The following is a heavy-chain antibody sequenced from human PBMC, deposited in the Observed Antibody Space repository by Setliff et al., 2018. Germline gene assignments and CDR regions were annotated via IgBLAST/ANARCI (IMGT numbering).Heavy chain of an antibody. Sequence: SETLSLTCTVSGGSISSANYYWSWIRQPAGKGPEWIGHIYTSWSNKYNPSLKSRVTMSLDTSKNQFSLKLSSVTAADTAVYYCARGRNVAARLLDSWGQGTLVTVSS. CDR3: ARGRNVAARLLDS. CDR2: IYTSWSN. CDR1: GGSISSANYY. V-gene: IGHV4-61*09. J-gene: IGHJ4*02. D-gene: IGHD6-6*01.